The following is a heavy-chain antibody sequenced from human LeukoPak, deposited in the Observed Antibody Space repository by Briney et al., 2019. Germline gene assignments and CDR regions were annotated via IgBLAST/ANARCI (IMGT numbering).Heavy chain of an antibody. J-gene: IGHJ4*02. Sequence: GGSLRLSCAASGFTFSSYWMSWVRQAPGKGLEWVANIKQDGSEKYYVDSVKGRFTISRDNAKNSLYLQMNSLRAEDTAVYYCARGTTGYSSSWYEFDYWGQGTLVTVSS. V-gene: IGHV3-7*01. CDR1: GFTFSSYW. CDR2: IKQDGSEK. D-gene: IGHD6-13*01. CDR3: ARGTTGYSSSWYEFDY.